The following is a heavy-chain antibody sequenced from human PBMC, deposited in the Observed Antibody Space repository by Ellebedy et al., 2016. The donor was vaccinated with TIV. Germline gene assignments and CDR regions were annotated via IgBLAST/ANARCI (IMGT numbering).Heavy chain of an antibody. CDR1: GYRFTSYW. CDR2: IYPGDSDT. CDR3: ARPHIREGFDY. D-gene: IGHD1-26*01. J-gene: IGHJ4*02. V-gene: IGHV5-51*01. Sequence: GESLKISCKGSGYRFTSYWIGWVRQLPGKGLEWMGIIYPGDSDTRYSPSFQGQVTISADKSISTAYLQWSSLKASDTAMYYCARPHIREGFDYWGQGTLVTVSS.